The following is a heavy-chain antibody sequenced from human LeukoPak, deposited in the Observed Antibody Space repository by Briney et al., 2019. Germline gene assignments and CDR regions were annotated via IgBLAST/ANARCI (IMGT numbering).Heavy chain of an antibody. CDR3: ARVARGYCSSTSCYRDYYYGMDV. CDR1: GFTFSSYA. V-gene: IGHV3-7*01. J-gene: IGHJ6*02. CDR2: IKQDGSEK. Sequence: GGSLRLSCAASGFTFSSYAMSWVRQAPGKGLEWVANIKQDGSEKYYVDSVKGRFTISRDNAKNSLYLQMNSLRAEDTAVYYCARVARGYCSSTSCYRDYYYGMDVWGQGTTVTVSS. D-gene: IGHD2-2*02.